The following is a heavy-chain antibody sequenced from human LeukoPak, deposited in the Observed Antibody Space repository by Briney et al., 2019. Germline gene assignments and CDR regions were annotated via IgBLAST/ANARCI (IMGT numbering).Heavy chain of an antibody. CDR2: IYPGDSDT. D-gene: IGHD2-15*01. CDR1: GYSFTSYW. V-gene: IGHV5-51*01. J-gene: IGHJ3*02. Sequence: GESLKISCKGSGYSFTSYWIGWVRQVPGKGLEGMGIIYPGDSDTRYSPSFQGQVTISADKSISTAYLQWSSLKASDTAMYYCALPWWAPREHSFDIWGQGTMVTVSS. CDR3: ALPWWAPREHSFDI.